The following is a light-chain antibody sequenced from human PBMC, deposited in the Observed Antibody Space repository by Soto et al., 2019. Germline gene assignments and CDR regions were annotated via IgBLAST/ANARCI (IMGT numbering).Light chain of an antibody. CDR1: QDIRSE. CDR3: LHDYNYPRT. V-gene: IGKV1-6*01. J-gene: IGKJ1*01. Sequence: AIQMTQSPSSLSASVGDRVTITCRASQDIRSELGWYQQKPGKAPNLLIYAASTFQSGVPSRFSGSGSGTDFTLTISSLQPEDFATYYCLHDYNYPRTFGQGTKVEIK. CDR2: AAS.